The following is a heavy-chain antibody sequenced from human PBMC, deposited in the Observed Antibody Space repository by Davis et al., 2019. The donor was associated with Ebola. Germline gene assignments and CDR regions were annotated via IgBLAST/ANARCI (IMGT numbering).Heavy chain of an antibody. Sequence: GESLKISCAASGFTFSSYGMHWVRQAPGKGLEWVAVISYDGSNKYYADSVKGRFTISRDNSKNTLYLQMNSLRAEDTAVYYCAKGPETGRFEYWGQGTLVTVSA. CDR3: AKGPETGRFEY. CDR1: GFTFSSYG. J-gene: IGHJ4*02. V-gene: IGHV3-30*18. CDR2: ISYDGSNK. D-gene: IGHD1-1*01.